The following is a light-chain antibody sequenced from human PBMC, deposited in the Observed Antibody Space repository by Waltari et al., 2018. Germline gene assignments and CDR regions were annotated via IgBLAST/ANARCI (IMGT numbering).Light chain of an antibody. CDR2: RDY. CDR1: YNNVGQRG. CDR3: SSWDVRLDVYV. J-gene: IGLJ1*01. Sequence: QAGLTQPPSVSRALRQTATLTCTGDYNNVGQRGATWLQQHQGHPPKLLLYRDYSRPSGTSEGFSSSRSGNTASLTITGLQPEDEADYYCSSWDVRLDVYVFGPGTKLSVL. V-gene: IGLV10-54*04.